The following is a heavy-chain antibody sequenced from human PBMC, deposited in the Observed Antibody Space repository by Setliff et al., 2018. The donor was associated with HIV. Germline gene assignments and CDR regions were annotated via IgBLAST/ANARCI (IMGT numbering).Heavy chain of an antibody. V-gene: IGHV3-23*01. CDR1: GFTFGSYS. D-gene: IGHD1-26*01. Sequence: SCATSGFTFGSYSMSWVRQAPGKGPEWVSSIRATGTIADYTDSVKGRFTISRDNANNLVYLQMNSLRVEDTAVYFCARWGSGSYERVFDYWGQGTLVTVSS. J-gene: IGHJ4*02. CDR2: IRATGTIA. CDR3: ARWGSGSYERVFDY.